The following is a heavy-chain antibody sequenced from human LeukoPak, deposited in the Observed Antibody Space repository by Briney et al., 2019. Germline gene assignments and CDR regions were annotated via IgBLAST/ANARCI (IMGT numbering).Heavy chain of an antibody. V-gene: IGHV4-31*03. J-gene: IGHJ2*01. CDR1: GGSISSGGYY. D-gene: IGHD4-17*01. Sequence: SQTLSLTCTVSGGSISSGGYYWSWIRQHPGKGPEWIGYIYYSGSTYYNPSLKSRVTISVDTSKNQFSLKLSSVTAADTAVYYCARGYDYGDYLGAWYFDLWGRGTLVTVSS. CDR3: ARGYDYGDYLGAWYFDL. CDR2: IYYSGST.